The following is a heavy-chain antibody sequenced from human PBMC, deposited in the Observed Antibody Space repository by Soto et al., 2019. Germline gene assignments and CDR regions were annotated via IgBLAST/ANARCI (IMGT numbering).Heavy chain of an antibody. V-gene: IGHV1-8*01. CDR2: MNPNSGNT. Sequence: ASVKVSCKASGYTFTSYDINWVRQATGQGLEWMGWMNPNSGNTGYAQKFQGRVTMTRNTSISTAYMELSSLRSEDTAVYYCARGFMVRGVIIAYYYYYGMDVWGQGTTVTASS. CDR3: ARGFMVRGVIIAYYYYYGMDV. D-gene: IGHD3-10*01. J-gene: IGHJ6*01. CDR1: GYTFTSYD.